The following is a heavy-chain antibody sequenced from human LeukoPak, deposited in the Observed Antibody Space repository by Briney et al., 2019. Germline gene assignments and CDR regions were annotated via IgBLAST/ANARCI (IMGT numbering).Heavy chain of an antibody. CDR2: IYHSGST. Sequence: SETLSLTCTVSGGSIRSTSYYWGWIRQPPGKGLEWIGSIYHSGSTYYNPSLKSRVTISVDTSKNQFSLKLSSVTAADTAVYYCARIRRIAVANYFDYWGQGTLVTVSS. CDR1: GGSIRSTSYY. D-gene: IGHD6-19*01. V-gene: IGHV4-39*07. J-gene: IGHJ4*02. CDR3: ARIRRIAVANYFDY.